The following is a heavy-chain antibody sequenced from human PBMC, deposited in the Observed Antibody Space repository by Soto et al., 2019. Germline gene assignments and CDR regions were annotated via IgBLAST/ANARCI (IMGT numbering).Heavy chain of an antibody. V-gene: IGHV4-59*01. Sequence: SETLSLTCTVSSGSISSYYWSWIRQPPGKGLEWIGYIYYSGSTNYNPSLKSRVTISVDTSKNQFSLKLSSVTAADTAVYYCAGRTQRHGSGRNWFDPCGQGTPVIVSS. CDR1: SGSISSYY. CDR2: IYYSGST. J-gene: IGHJ5*02. CDR3: AGRTQRHGSGRNWFDP. D-gene: IGHD6-25*01.